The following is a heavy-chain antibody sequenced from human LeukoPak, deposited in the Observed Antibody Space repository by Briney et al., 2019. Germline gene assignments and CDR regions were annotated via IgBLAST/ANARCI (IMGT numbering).Heavy chain of an antibody. Sequence: GGSLRLSCAASGFTFSSYSMNWVRQAPGKGLEWVSSISSSSSYIYYADSVKGRFTISRDNAKNSLYLQMNSLRAEDTAVYYCARDTYDFWSGYYSGFDYWGQGTLVTVSS. V-gene: IGHV3-21*01. CDR3: ARDTYDFWSGYYSGFDY. CDR2: ISSSSSYI. J-gene: IGHJ4*02. CDR1: GFTFSSYS. D-gene: IGHD3-3*01.